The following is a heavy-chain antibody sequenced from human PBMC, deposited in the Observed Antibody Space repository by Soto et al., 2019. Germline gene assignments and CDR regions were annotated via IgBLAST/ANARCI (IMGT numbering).Heavy chain of an antibody. D-gene: IGHD2-2*01. CDR3: AKAGIIVIPATIGYYFDC. V-gene: IGHV1-69*13. Sequence: SVKVSCKASGGTFSNYAISWVRQAPGQGLEWMGGIVPLFGTPNYAQKFQGRVTITADESTSTAYMELSSLTSEDTAVYYCAKAGIIVIPATIGYYFDCWGQGTLVTVSS. CDR2: IVPLFGTP. J-gene: IGHJ4*02. CDR1: GGTFSNYA.